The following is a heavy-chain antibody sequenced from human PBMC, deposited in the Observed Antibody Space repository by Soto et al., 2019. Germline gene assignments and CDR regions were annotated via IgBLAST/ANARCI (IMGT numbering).Heavy chain of an antibody. V-gene: IGHV3-30*18. D-gene: IGHD1-26*01. CDR3: AKEWELLLFDY. CDR2: ISYDGSNK. J-gene: IGHJ4*02. CDR1: GFTFSSYG. Sequence: ESGGGVVQPGRSLRLSCAASGFTFSSYGMHWVRQAPGKGLEWVAVISYDGSNKYYADSVKGRFTISRDNSKNTLYLQMNSLRAEDTAVYYCAKEWELLLFDYWGQGTLVTVSS.